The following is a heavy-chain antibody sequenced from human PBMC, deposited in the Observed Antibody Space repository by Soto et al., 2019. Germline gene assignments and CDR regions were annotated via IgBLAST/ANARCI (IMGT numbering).Heavy chain of an antibody. CDR2: IYYSGST. V-gene: IGHV4-59*01. CDR1: GGSISSYY. CDR3: ARAPLDRTKPIDYYFDY. D-gene: IGHD1-1*01. Sequence: SETLSLTCTVSGGSISSYYWSWIRQPPGKGLEWIGYIYYSGSTNYNPSLKSRVTISVDTSKNQFSLKLSSVTAADTAVYYCARAPLDRTKPIDYYFDYWGQGTLVTVSS. J-gene: IGHJ4*02.